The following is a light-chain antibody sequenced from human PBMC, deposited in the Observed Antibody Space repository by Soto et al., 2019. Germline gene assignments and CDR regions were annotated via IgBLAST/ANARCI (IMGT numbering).Light chain of an antibody. CDR3: SSYAGSNNVG. Sequence: QSALTQPPSASGSPGQSVTISCTGTSSDVGGYNYVSWYQQHPGKAPKLMIYEVSKRPSGVPDRFSGSKSGNTASLTGSGLQAEDEADYYCSSYAGSNNVGFGGGTKLTVL. J-gene: IGLJ3*02. V-gene: IGLV2-8*01. CDR2: EVS. CDR1: SSDVGGYNY.